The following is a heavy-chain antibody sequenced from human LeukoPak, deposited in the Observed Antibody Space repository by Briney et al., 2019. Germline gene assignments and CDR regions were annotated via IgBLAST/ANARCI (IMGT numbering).Heavy chain of an antibody. CDR2: ISYDGSNK. CDR1: GFTFSSYA. CDR3: AKGLAVAGHFDY. Sequence: GGSLRLSCAASGFTFSSYAMHWVRQAPGKGLDWVAVISYDGSNKYYADSVKGRFTISRDKSKNTLYLQMNSLRAEDTAVYYCAKGLAVAGHFDYWGQGTLVTVSS. V-gene: IGHV3-30-3*01. J-gene: IGHJ4*02. D-gene: IGHD6-19*01.